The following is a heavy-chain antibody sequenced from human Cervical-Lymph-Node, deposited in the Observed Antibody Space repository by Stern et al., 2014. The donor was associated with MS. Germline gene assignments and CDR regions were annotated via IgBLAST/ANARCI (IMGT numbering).Heavy chain of an antibody. J-gene: IGHJ6*02. CDR3: ARVPHRYYGMDV. Sequence: QLQLQELGPGLVEPSGTLSLTCTVSGGSISSYYWSWIRQPPGKGPEWIGYIYYSGSTNDNPSLKSRVTISVDTSKNQFSLKLSSVTAADTAVYYCARVPHRYYGMDVWGQGTTVTVSS. V-gene: IGHV4-59*01. CDR1: GGSISSYY. CDR2: IYYSGST.